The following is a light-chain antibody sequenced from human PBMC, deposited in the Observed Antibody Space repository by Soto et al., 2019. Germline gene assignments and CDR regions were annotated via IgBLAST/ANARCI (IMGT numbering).Light chain of an antibody. CDR2: KDS. Sequence: SYELTQPPSVSVSPGQTDRITCSGDALPKQYAYWYQQKPGQAPVLVIYKDSGRPSGIPERFSGSSSGTTVTLTISGVQAEEEADYYCQSADSSGTYVFGTGTKLTVL. V-gene: IGLV3-25*02. J-gene: IGLJ1*01. CDR1: ALPKQY. CDR3: QSADSSGTYV.